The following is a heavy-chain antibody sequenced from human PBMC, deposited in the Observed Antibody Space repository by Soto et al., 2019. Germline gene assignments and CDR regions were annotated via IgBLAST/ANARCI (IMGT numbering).Heavy chain of an antibody. V-gene: IGHV3-15*07. D-gene: IGHD2-21*01. CDR2: IKGTTEGATT. CDR1: GFSFTGAW. Sequence: EVQLVESGGGLVKPGTSLTLSCSTSGFSFTGAWLHWVRQSPGKGLEWVGRIKGTTEGATTDYAAPVKDRFTIARDDSKLTIYLQMNSLQAEDTGVYYCLPVTGVGCDYCGGQGALVTVSS. J-gene: IGHJ4*02. CDR3: LPVTGVGCDYC.